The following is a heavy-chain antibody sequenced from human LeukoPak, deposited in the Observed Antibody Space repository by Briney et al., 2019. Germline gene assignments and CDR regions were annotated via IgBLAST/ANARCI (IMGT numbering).Heavy chain of an antibody. CDR2: VTPHSGYT. Sequence: GASVKVSCKASGYTFTSYDISWVRQASGQRLEWMGWVTPHSGYTGYAQKFQGRVTMTRDTSKATVYMELSSLRHDDTAVYYCARSVTGDYGDSWGQGTLVTVSS. V-gene: IGHV1-8*01. D-gene: IGHD4-17*01. CDR1: GYTFTSYD. J-gene: IGHJ5*02. CDR3: ARSVTGDYGDS.